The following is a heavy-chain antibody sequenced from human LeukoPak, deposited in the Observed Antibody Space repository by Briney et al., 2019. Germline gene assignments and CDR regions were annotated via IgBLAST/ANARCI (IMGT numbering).Heavy chain of an antibody. CDR3: ARGRSAYYFDY. CDR1: GGTFSSYA. Sequence: ASVKVSCKASGGTFSSYAISWVRQAPGQGLEWMGGIIPIFGTANYAQKFQGRVTITTDESTSTAYMELSSLRAEDTAVYYCARGRSAYYFDYWGQGTLVTVSS. J-gene: IGHJ4*02. CDR2: IIPIFGTA. V-gene: IGHV1-69*05. D-gene: IGHD3-3*01.